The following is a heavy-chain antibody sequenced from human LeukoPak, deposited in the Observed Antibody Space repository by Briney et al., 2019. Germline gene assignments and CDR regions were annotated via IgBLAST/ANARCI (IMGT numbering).Heavy chain of an antibody. V-gene: IGHV1-2*02. CDR3: ARLSGSYPGLLGY. CDR1: GYTVTGYY. J-gene: IGHJ4*02. CDR2: INPDSGGT. D-gene: IGHD1-26*01. Sequence: GASVKVSCKASGYTVTGYYIHWVLQAPGHGLEWMGWINPDSGGTNYAQKFQGRVTMTRDTSISTAYMELSSLRSDDTAFYYCARLSGSYPGLLGYWGQGPLVTASS.